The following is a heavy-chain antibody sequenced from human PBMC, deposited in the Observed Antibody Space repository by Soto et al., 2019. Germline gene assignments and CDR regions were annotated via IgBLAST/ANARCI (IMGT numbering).Heavy chain of an antibody. CDR2: ISSSSSYI. CDR3: ASGGSSSSFPHY. CDR1: GFTFSSYS. D-gene: IGHD6-6*01. V-gene: IGHV3-21*01. Sequence: GGSLRLSCAASGFTFSSYSMNWVRQAPGKGLEWVSSISSSSSYIYYADSVKGRFTISRDNATNSLYLQMNSLRAEDTAVYYCASGGSSSSFPHYWGQGTLVTVSS. J-gene: IGHJ4*02.